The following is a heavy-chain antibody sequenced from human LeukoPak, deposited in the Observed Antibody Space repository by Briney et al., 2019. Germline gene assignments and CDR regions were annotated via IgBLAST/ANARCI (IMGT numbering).Heavy chain of an antibody. V-gene: IGHV1-18*01. CDR3: AKAGRFIAARPWGWFDP. CDR2: ISAYNGNT. Sequence: GASVKVSRKASGYTFTSYGISWVRQAPGQGLEWMGWISAYNGNTNYAQKLQGRVTMTTDTSTSTAYMELRSLRSDDTAVYYCAKAGRFIAARPWGWFDPWGQGTLVTVSS. CDR1: GYTFTSYG. J-gene: IGHJ5*02. D-gene: IGHD6-6*01.